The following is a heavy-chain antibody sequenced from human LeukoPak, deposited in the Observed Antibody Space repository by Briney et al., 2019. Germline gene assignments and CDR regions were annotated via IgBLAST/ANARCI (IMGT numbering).Heavy chain of an antibody. CDR1: GVSIGSSNSY. D-gene: IGHD3/OR15-3a*01. V-gene: IGHV4-39*01. Sequence: PSETLSLTCTVSGVSIGSSNSYWGWIRQPPGKGLEWISSIYYSGNTYYNASLKSQVSISIDTSKNQFSLRLTSVTAADTAVYYCARQTGSGLFILPGGQGTLVTVSS. J-gene: IGHJ4*02. CDR2: IYYSGNT. CDR3: ARQTGSGLFILP.